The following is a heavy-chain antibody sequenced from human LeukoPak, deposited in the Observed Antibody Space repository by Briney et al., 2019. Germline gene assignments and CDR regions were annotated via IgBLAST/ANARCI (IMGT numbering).Heavy chain of an antibody. Sequence: GGSLRLSCAASGFTFSSFDMNWVRQAPGKGLEWVAFIRYDGSNKYYADSVKGRFTVSRDNSKNTLSLQMNSLRAEDTAVYYCAKDMRYYDSSVYSSLDYWGQGTSLDYWGQGTLVTVSS. CDR3: AKDMRYYDSSVYSSLDYWGQGTSLDY. J-gene: IGHJ4*02. CDR2: IRYDGSNK. CDR1: GFTFSSFD. D-gene: IGHD3-22*01. V-gene: IGHV3-30*02.